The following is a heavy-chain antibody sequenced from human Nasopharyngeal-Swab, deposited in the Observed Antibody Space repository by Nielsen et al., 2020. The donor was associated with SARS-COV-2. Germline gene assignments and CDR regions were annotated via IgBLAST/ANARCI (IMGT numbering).Heavy chain of an antibody. CDR1: GFTFSSYA. CDR3: AKMARFSSGSDWFDP. D-gene: IGHD6-19*01. V-gene: IGHV3-23*01. CDR2: ISGSGGST. J-gene: IGHJ5*02. Sequence: GGSLRLSRAASGFTFSSYAMSRVRQAPGKGLEWVPAISGSGGSTYYADSVKGRFTISRDNSKNTLYLQMNSLRAEDTAVYYCAKMARFSSGSDWFDPWGQGTLVTVSS.